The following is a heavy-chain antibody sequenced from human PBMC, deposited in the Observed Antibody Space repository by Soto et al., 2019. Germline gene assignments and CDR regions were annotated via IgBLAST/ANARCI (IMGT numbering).Heavy chain of an antibody. CDR1: GGTISSGDYH. CDR2: IHYSGNI. D-gene: IGHD3-3*01. J-gene: IGHJ5*02. Sequence: SETLSLTCTVSGGTISSGDYHWSWIRQPPGKGLEWIGNIHYSGNIYYNPSLKSRVTISVDTSKNQFSLKLSSVTAADTAVYYCARVSCGILRFYSRFDPWGQGTLVTVSS. CDR3: ARVSCGILRFYSRFDP. V-gene: IGHV4-30-4*01.